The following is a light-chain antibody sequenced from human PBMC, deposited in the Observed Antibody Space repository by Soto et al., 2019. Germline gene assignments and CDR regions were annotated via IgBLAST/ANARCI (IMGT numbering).Light chain of an antibody. V-gene: IGLV7-43*01. CDR2: GTN. CDR3: LLYYGGARVWV. Sequence: QAVVTQEPSLTVSPGGTVTLTCASSTGAVTSGYYPNWFQQKPGQAPRALIYGTNNKHSWTPARFSGSLLGGKAALTLSGGQPEDEAEYYCLLYYGGARVWVFGGGTKVTVL. J-gene: IGLJ3*02. CDR1: TGAVTSGYY.